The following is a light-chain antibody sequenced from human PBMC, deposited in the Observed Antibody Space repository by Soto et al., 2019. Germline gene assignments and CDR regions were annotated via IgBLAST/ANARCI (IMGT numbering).Light chain of an antibody. CDR1: QSVRSNY. CDR3: QQYASSPLT. CDR2: GAS. Sequence: EIVLTHSPGTLSLSSGEIATLSCRASQSVRSNYLAWYQQKPGHAPRLLIDGASSRATGIPDRFGGSGSGTDFTIYISRLEPEDFAVYYCQQYASSPLTFGGGNKVEIK. J-gene: IGKJ4*01. V-gene: IGKV3-20*01.